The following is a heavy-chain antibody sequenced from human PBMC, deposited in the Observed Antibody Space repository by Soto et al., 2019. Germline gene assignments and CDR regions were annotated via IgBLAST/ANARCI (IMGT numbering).Heavy chain of an antibody. CDR3: AYALRGSSCSGASCYYFDY. CDR1: GFSLSTNGVG. Sequence: QITLKESGPPLVKPTQTLTLTCTFSGFSLSTNGVGVGWIRQPPGKALEWLALIFWDDTERYRPSLQSRLTITRDTSNDQVVLSMTNIDPVDTATYFCAYALRGSSCSGASCYYFDYWGQGTLVTVSS. V-gene: IGHV2-5*02. CDR2: IFWDDTE. J-gene: IGHJ4*02. D-gene: IGHD2-15*01.